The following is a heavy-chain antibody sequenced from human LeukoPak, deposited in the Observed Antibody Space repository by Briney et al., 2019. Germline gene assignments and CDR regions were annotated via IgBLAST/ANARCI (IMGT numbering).Heavy chain of an antibody. J-gene: IGHJ4*02. CDR1: GYSFTTYW. V-gene: IGHV5-51*01. D-gene: IGHD2-15*01. CDR2: IYPGDSDT. Sequence: GESLKISCKGSGYSFTTYWIGWVRQMPGKGLEWMGIIYPGDSDTRYSPSFQGQVTMSADKSISTAYLQWSSLKASDTAIYYCARYCSGGSCYPAGFDYWGQGTLVTVSS. CDR3: ARYCSGGSCYPAGFDY.